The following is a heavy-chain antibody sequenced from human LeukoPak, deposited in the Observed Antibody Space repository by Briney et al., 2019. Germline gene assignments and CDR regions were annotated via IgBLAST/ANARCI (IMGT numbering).Heavy chain of an antibody. CDR1: SDSISGYS. J-gene: IGHJ5*02. D-gene: IGHD5-18*01. Sequence: SETLSLTCSVSSDSISGYSWSWIRQPPKKGLEWVGYIYYSGSTYYNPSLKSRVTISVDTSKNQFSLKLSSVTAPDTAVYYCARRGGDSYGFQGWFDPWGQGTLVTVSS. CDR3: ARRGGDSYGFQGWFDP. CDR2: IYYSGST. V-gene: IGHV4-59*04.